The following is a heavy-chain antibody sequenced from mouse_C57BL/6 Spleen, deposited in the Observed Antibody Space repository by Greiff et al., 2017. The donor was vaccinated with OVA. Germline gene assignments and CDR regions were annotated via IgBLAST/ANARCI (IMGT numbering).Heavy chain of an antibody. CDR2: ISSGGDYI. D-gene: IGHD1-1*01. CDR3: TRDTTPFDV. V-gene: IGHV5-9-1*02. J-gene: IGHJ1*03. Sequence: EVMLVESGEGLVKPGGSLKLSCAASGFTFSSSAMSWVRQTPEKRLEWVAYISSGGDYIYYADTVKGRFTISRDNARNTLYLQMSSLKSEDTAMYYCTRDTTPFDVWGTGTTVTVSS. CDR1: GFTFSSSA.